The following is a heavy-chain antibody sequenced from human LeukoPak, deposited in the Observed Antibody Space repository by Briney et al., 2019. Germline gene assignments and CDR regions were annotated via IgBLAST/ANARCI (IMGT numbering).Heavy chain of an antibody. CDR2: IYPGDSDT. Sequence: GESLKISCKGSGYSFTSYWIGWVRQMPGKGLEWMGIIYPGDSDTRYSPSFQGQVTISADKSISTAYLQWSSLKASDTAMYYCARPEDSGSYYNPLGYWGQGTLVTVSS. D-gene: IGHD3-10*01. CDR3: ARPEDSGSYYNPLGY. CDR1: GYSFTSYW. V-gene: IGHV5-51*01. J-gene: IGHJ4*02.